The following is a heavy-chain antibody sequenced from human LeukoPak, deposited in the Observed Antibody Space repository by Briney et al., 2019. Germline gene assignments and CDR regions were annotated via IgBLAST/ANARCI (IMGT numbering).Heavy chain of an antibody. J-gene: IGHJ6*02. D-gene: IGHD3-10*01. CDR2: INPSGGST. V-gene: IGHV1-46*01. Sequence: EASVKVSCKASGYTFTSYYMHWVRQAPGQGLEWMGIINPSGGSTSYAQKFQGRVTMTRDTSTSTVYMELSSLRSEDTAVYYCAREYYYGSGSSRGMDVWGQGTTVTVSS. CDR1: GYTFTSYY. CDR3: AREYYYGSGSSRGMDV.